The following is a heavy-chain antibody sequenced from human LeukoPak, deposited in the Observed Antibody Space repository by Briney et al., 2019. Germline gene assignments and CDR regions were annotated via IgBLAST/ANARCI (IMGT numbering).Heavy chain of an antibody. J-gene: IGHJ4*01. CDR1: GFTFSNYE. CDR2: ISGSGSNT. D-gene: IGHD3-3*01. Sequence: PGGSLRLSCAASGFTFSNYEMNWVRQAPGKGLEWVSYISGSGSNTYYGDSAKGRFTISRDNAKNSLYLQMNSLRAEDTGVYYCSNRVPFGDWGQGTLVTVSA. V-gene: IGHV3-48*03. CDR3: SNRVPFGD.